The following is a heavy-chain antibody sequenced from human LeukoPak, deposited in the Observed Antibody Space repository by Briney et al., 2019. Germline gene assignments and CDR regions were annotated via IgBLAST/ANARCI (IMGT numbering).Heavy chain of an antibody. CDR3: AREVAIVVVPAVPYYFDS. CDR1: GGSISSYY. V-gene: IGHV4-4*07. D-gene: IGHD2-21*01. J-gene: IGHJ4*02. CDR2: IYTSGST. Sequence: SETLSLTCTVSGGSISSYYWSWTRQPAGKGLEWIGRIYTSGSTNYNPSLKSRVTMLVDTSKNQFSLKLSSVTAADTAVYYCAREVAIVVVPAVPYYFDSWGQGTLVTVSS.